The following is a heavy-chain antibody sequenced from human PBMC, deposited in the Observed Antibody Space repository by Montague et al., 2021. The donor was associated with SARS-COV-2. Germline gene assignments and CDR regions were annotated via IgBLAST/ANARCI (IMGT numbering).Heavy chain of an antibody. D-gene: IGHD6-19*01. V-gene: IGHV6-1*01. CDR2: TYYKSKWYS. CDR3: VRYSGWFYFDF. J-gene: IGHJ4*02. Sequence: CAISGDSVSSNSVAWSWLRQSSSRGLEWLGRTYYKSKWYSDYAPSVRGRLTVNPDASKNEFSLELNYVTPEDTAVYYCVRYSGWFYFDFWGQGTLVTVSS. CDR1: GDSVSSNSVA.